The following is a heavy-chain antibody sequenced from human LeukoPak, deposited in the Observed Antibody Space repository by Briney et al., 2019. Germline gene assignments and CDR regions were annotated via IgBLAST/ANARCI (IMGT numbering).Heavy chain of an antibody. D-gene: IGHD2-2*03. J-gene: IGHJ4*02. CDR3: ATDRGYCSSTSCSPFDY. Sequence: VASVKVSRKASGYTFTSYDINWVRQATGQGLEWMGWMKPNSGNTGYAQKFQGRVTMTRNTSISTAYMELSSLRSEDTAVYYCATDRGYCSSTSCSPFDYWGQGTLVTVSS. CDR1: GYTFTSYD. V-gene: IGHV1-8*01. CDR2: MKPNSGNT.